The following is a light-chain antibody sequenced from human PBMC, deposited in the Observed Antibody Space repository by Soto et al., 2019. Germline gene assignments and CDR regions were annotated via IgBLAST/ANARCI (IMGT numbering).Light chain of an antibody. J-gene: IGLJ1*01. CDR1: SSDIGSYDH. CDR3: ISYTDRQYYL. Sequence: ALTQPASVSGSPGQSITISCSGTSSDIGSYDHVAWYQQFPGKSPKLIIYAVSDRPSGVSDRFSGSKSGISASLTISGLQTEDEADYYCISYTDRQYYLSGNGTKVTVL. CDR2: AVS. V-gene: IGLV2-14*03.